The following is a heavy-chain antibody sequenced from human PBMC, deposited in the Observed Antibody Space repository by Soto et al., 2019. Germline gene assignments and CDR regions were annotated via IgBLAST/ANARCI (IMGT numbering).Heavy chain of an antibody. D-gene: IGHD6-25*01. Sequence: QVQLVQSGAEVKKPGASVKVSCQASGYTFTAFYMNWVRQAPGQGLEWMGWVNPNTGLTKYAQKFWDRVTMTRDTSINTAYMELSGLTSDDTAVYYCTTLRLDPWGQGTLVTVSS. CDR1: GYTFTAFY. CDR3: TTLRLDP. J-gene: IGHJ5*02. V-gene: IGHV1-2*02. CDR2: VNPNTGLT.